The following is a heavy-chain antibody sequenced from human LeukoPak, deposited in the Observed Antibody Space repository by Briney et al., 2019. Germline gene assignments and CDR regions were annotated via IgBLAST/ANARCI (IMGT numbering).Heavy chain of an antibody. Sequence: SETLSLTCSVSGGSVSNGAFYWTWIRQRPGKGLEWLAYIYYTGTTYYHPSLERRLNISVDTSKNQFSLRLSAVAAADTARYYCAGEGRYDERIDYWGQGTPVTVSS. J-gene: IGHJ4*02. CDR3: AGEGRYDERIDY. V-gene: IGHV4-31*03. CDR2: IYYTGTT. CDR1: GGSVSNGAFY. D-gene: IGHD5-12*01.